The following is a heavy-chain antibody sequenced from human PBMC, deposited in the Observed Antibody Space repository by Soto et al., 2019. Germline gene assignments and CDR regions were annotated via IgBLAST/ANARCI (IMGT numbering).Heavy chain of an antibody. V-gene: IGHV1-18*01. CDR2: ISAYNGNT. CDR1: GYTLTSYG. D-gene: IGHD1-1*01. CDR3: ASDPRGTIKGLGMDV. Sequence: QVQLVQSGAEVKKPGASVKVSCKASGYTLTSYGISWVRQSSGQGLEWMGWISAYNGNTNYAQKLQGRVTMTTDTATSTAYMELRSLRSDDTAVYYCASDPRGTIKGLGMDVWGQGTTVTVSS. J-gene: IGHJ6*02.